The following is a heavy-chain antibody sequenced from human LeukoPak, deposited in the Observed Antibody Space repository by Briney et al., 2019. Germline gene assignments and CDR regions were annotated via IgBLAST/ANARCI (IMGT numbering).Heavy chain of an antibody. Sequence: SVKVSCKASGYTFTGYYMHWVRQAPGQALEWMGIINPIGGSTSYAQKFQGRVTMTRDTSTSTVYMELTSLRSVDSAVYYCSRDLGGGYTCGGVIVIIDYWGQGTLVTVSS. D-gene: IGHD3-16*02. CDR3: SRDLGGGYTCGGVIVIIDY. CDR1: GYTFTGYY. CDR2: INPIGGST. V-gene: IGHV1-46*03. J-gene: IGHJ4*02.